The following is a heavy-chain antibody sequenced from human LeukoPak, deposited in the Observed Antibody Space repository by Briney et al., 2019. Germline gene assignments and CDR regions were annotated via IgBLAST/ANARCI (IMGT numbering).Heavy chain of an antibody. Sequence: GGSLRLSCAASGFTFSIYGMHGVRQAPGKGLEWVAVISYDGSNEYYADSVKGRFTISRDNSKTTLYLQMNSLRPEDAAVYYCARDYFCSSTSCSATGAFDIWGQGTMVTVSS. CDR1: GFTFSIYG. D-gene: IGHD2-2*01. J-gene: IGHJ3*02. CDR2: ISYDGSNE. V-gene: IGHV3-30*03. CDR3: ARDYFCSSTSCSATGAFDI.